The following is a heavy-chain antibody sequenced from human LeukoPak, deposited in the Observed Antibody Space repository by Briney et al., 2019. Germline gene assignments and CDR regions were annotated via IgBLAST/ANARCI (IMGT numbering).Heavy chain of an antibody. CDR1: GFSFSNHV. V-gene: IGHV3-64*01. CDR2: ISANGGNT. CDR3: AKGGSCRGVSCFVTLFDY. J-gene: IGHJ4*02. Sequence: GGSLRLSCAASGFSFSNHVMHWVRQAPGKGLEYVSTISANGGNTYYAHSVKGRFTISRDNSMNTLYLRMGSLRAEDMAVYYCAKGGSCRGVSCFVTLFDYWGQGSLVTVSS. D-gene: IGHD3-16*01.